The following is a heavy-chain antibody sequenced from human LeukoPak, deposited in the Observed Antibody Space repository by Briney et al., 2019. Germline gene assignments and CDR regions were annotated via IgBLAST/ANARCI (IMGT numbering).Heavy chain of an antibody. J-gene: IGHJ5*02. V-gene: IGHV3-7*01. Sequence: PGGSLRLSCGAPGLTLSSYAMSSVCQAPGRGLEWEANIMEDGREKNDVDSVKDRFTISRDNAKHSLYQQTNSLRDDDMALYYCARGKNWFDPWGQGTLVTVSS. CDR1: GLTLSSYA. CDR2: IMEDGREK. CDR3: ARGKNWFDP.